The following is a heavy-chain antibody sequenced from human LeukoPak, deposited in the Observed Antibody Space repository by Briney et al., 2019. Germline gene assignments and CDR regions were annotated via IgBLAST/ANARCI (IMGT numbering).Heavy chain of an antibody. Sequence: PGGSLRLSCAASGFTFSSYSMNWVRQAPGKGLEWVSSSSSSSSYIYYADSVKGRFTISRDNAKNSLYLQMNSLRAEDTAVYYCARAGTSSGWYEDYWGQGTLVTVSS. CDR3: ARAGTSSGWYEDY. CDR1: GFTFSSYS. V-gene: IGHV3-21*01. CDR2: SSSSSSYI. D-gene: IGHD6-19*01. J-gene: IGHJ4*02.